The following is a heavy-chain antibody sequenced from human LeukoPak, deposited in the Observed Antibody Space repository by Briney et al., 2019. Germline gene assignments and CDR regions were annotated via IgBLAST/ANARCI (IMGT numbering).Heavy chain of an antibody. Sequence: SQTLSLTCTVSGGSINSSGFYWSWIRQNPGKALEWIGYMHYSGSTYYNSSLKSRITISIETSKSQFSLKLSSVTAADTAVYYCARYDSGSSKGVFDYWGQGALVTVSS. CDR3: ARYDSGSSKGVFDY. D-gene: IGHD1-26*01. J-gene: IGHJ4*02. V-gene: IGHV4-31*03. CDR1: GGSINSSGFY. CDR2: MHYSGST.